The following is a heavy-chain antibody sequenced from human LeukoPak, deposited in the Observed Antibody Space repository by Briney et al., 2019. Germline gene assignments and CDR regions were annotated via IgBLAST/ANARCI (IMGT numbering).Heavy chain of an antibody. CDR1: GDSISRSSYF. J-gene: IGHJ3*02. Sequence: SETLSLTCTVSGDSISRSSYFWAWIRQPRGKGLEWIGSVYSSGSTCYNPSLRSQITISVDTSKNQFSLKLTSVAAADTAVYYCARVGPYYDILTGSLQGRAFDIWGQGTMVTVSS. CDR2: VYSSGST. CDR3: ARVGPYYDILTGSLQGRAFDI. V-gene: IGHV4-39*07. D-gene: IGHD3-9*01.